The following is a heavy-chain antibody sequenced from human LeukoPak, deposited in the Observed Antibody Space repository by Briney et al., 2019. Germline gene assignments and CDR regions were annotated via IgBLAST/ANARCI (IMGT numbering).Heavy chain of an antibody. CDR3: AKDWVAAAGRFDY. CDR2: ISWNRCSI. D-gene: IGHD6-13*01. V-gene: IGHV3-9*01. J-gene: IGHJ4*02. Sequence: GGSLRLSCAASGFTFDDYAMHWLRHAPGKGLELVSGISWNRCSIGYADSVKGRFTISRDNAKNSLYLQMNSLRAEDTALYYCAKDWVAAAGRFDYWGQGTLVTVSS. CDR1: GFTFDDYA.